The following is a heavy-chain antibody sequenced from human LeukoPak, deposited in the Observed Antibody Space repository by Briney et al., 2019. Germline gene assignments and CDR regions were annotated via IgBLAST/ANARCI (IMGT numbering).Heavy chain of an antibody. Sequence: GESLKISCKGSGYSFTSYWIGWVRQMPGKGLEWMGIIYPGDSDTRYSPSFQGQVTISADKSISTAYLQWSSLKASDTAMYYRAGHGALLRYFSPEDAFDIWGQGTMVTVSS. J-gene: IGHJ3*02. CDR3: AGHGALLRYFSPEDAFDI. V-gene: IGHV5-51*01. CDR2: IYPGDSDT. CDR1: GYSFTSYW. D-gene: IGHD3-9*01.